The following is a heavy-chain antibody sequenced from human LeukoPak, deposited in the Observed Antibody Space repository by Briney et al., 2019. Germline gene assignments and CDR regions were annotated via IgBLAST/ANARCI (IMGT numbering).Heavy chain of an antibody. J-gene: IGHJ4*02. D-gene: IGHD3-22*01. V-gene: IGHV3-30*18. CDR3: AKDDSIDY. CDR1: GFTVSSNY. CDR2: ISYDGSNK. Sequence: GGSLRLPCAASGFTVSSNYMSWVRQAPGKGLEWVAVISYDGSNKYYADSAKGRFTISRDNSKNTLYLQMNSLRAEDTAVYYCAKDDSIDYWGQGTLVTVSS.